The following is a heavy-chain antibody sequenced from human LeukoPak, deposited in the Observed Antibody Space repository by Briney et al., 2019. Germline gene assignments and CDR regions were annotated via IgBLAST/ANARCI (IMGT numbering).Heavy chain of an antibody. D-gene: IGHD2/OR15-2a*01. Sequence: PGGSLRLSCAASGFTFSSYAMSWVRQAPGKGLEWIGYIYYSGSTNYNPSLKSRVTISVDTSKNQFSLKLSSVTAADTAVYYCASVMIGSARDMDVWGKGATVTVSS. V-gene: IGHV4-59*12. CDR1: GFTFSSYA. CDR2: IYYSGST. CDR3: ASVMIGSARDMDV. J-gene: IGHJ6*03.